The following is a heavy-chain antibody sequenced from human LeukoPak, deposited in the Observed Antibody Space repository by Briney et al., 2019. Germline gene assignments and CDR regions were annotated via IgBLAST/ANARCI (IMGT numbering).Heavy chain of an antibody. Sequence: GGSLRLSCAASGFTFSNYGMHWVRQASGKGLEWVGRIRSKANNYAAAYAASVEGRFTISRDDSKNTAFLQINALKTEDSAVYYCSASLKTYCSGGRCHSDYYYYGMDVWGQGTTVTVSS. J-gene: IGHJ6*02. CDR3: SASLKTYCSGGRCHSDYYYYGMDV. V-gene: IGHV3-73*01. CDR1: GFTFSNYG. D-gene: IGHD2-15*01. CDR2: IRSKANNYAA.